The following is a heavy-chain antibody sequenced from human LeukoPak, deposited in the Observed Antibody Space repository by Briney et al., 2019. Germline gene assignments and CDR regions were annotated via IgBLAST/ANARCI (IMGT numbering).Heavy chain of an antibody. Sequence: ASVKVSCKASRYTFTGYYMHWVRQAPGQGLEWMGWINPNSGGTNYAQKFQGRVTITADKSTSTAYMELSSLRSEDTAVYYCARGSQNYDFWSGYFNWGQGTLVTVSS. CDR3: ARGSQNYDFWSGYFN. CDR1: RYTFTGYY. CDR2: INPNSGGT. J-gene: IGHJ4*02. V-gene: IGHV1-2*02. D-gene: IGHD3-3*01.